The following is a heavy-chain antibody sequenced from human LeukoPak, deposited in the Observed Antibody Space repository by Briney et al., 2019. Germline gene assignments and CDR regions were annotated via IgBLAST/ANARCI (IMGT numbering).Heavy chain of an antibody. CDR2: INSDGSST. CDR3: ARGPASIGYCSGGSCYGYYMDV. V-gene: IGHV3-74*01. CDR1: GFTFSSYW. D-gene: IGHD2-15*01. Sequence: GGSLRLSCAASGFTFSSYWMHWVRQAPGKGLVWASRINSDGSSTSYADSVKGRFTISRDNAKNTLYLQMNSLRAEDTAVYYCARGPASIGYCSGGSCYGYYMDVWGKGTTVTVSS. J-gene: IGHJ6*03.